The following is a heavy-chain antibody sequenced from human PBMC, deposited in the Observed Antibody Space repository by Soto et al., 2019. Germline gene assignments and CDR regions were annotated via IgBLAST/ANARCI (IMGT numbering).Heavy chain of an antibody. V-gene: IGHV2-5*02. CDR2: IYWDDDK. Sequence: QITLKESGPPLVKPTQTLTLACTFSGFSLSTSGVGVGWIRQPPGKALEWLALIYWDDDKRYSPSLKSRLTITEGSSKIKVVHKITTMVSVNTALYSCAQKGAGFRGYEVWGQGTLI. J-gene: IGHJ4*02. CDR1: GFSLSTSGVG. D-gene: IGHD6-13*01. CDR3: AQKGAGFRGYEV.